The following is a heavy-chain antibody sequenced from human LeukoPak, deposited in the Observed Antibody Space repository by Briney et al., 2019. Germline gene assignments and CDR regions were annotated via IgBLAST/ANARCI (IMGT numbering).Heavy chain of an antibody. CDR2: ISWNSGSI. CDR1: GFTFSSYS. V-gene: IGHV3-9*03. CDR3: AKDMRGYGGNPLDY. Sequence: PGGSLRLSCAASGFTFSSYSMNWVRQAPGKGLEWVSGISWNSGSIGYADSVKGRFTISRDNAKNSLYLQMNSLRAEDMALYYCAKDMRGYGGNPLDYWGQGTLVTVSS. J-gene: IGHJ4*02. D-gene: IGHD4-23*01.